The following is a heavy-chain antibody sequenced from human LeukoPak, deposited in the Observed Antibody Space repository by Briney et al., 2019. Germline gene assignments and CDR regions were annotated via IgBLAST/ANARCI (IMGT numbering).Heavy chain of an antibody. J-gene: IGHJ4*02. CDR2: ISSNSRYI. CDR3: ARVFDY. CDR1: GFTFSTYA. Sequence: GGSLRLSCAASGFTFSTYAMSWVRQAPGKGLEWVSSISSNSRYIHNADSLKGRFTISRDNAKNSLYLQMNSLRAEDTAVYYCARVFDYWGQGTLVTVSS. V-gene: IGHV3-21*01.